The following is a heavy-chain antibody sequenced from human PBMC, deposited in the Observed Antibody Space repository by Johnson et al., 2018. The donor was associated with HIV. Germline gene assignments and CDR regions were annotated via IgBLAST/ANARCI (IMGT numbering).Heavy chain of an antibody. V-gene: IGHV3-66*01. D-gene: IGHD6-19*01. CDR2: IYSGGTT. CDR3: ARDRQAVRGTFDI. CDR1: GFSVSSNY. Sequence: EVQLVESGGGLVQPGGSLRLSCAASGFSVSSNYMTWVRQAPGTGLEWVSVIYSGGTTWYADSVKGRFTISRDNSRDTVHLQMNSLRAEDTALYYCARDRQAVRGTFDIWGQGTMVTVSS. J-gene: IGHJ3*02.